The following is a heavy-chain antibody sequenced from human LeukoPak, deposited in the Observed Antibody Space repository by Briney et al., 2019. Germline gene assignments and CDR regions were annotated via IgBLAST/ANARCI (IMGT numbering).Heavy chain of an antibody. CDR2: INPNSGGT. CDR3: ARVRGGFYSSGWEVGFDY. Sequence: ASVKVSCKASGYTFTGYYMHWVRQAPGQGLEWMGWINPNSGGTNYAQKFQGRATMTRDTSISTAYMELSRLRSDDTAVYYCARVRGGFYSSGWEVGFDYWGQGTLVTVSS. J-gene: IGHJ4*02. CDR1: GYTFTGYY. V-gene: IGHV1-2*02. D-gene: IGHD6-19*01.